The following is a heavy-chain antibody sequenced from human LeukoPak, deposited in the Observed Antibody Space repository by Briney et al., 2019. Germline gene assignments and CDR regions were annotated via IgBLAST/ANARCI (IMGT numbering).Heavy chain of an antibody. Sequence: GRSPRLSCAASGFTFNDYAMHWVRQAPGKGLEWVAVISHDGTNKYYAESVRGRFTISRDNSRNTLYLYMNSLRDADTAVYYCALTVIGVVYYFDNWGQGTLVTVSS. J-gene: IGHJ4*02. CDR3: ALTVIGVVYYFDN. V-gene: IGHV3-30*04. D-gene: IGHD2-21*01. CDR2: ISHDGTNK. CDR1: GFTFNDYA.